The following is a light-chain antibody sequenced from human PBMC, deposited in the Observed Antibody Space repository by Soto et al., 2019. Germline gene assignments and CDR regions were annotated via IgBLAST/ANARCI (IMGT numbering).Light chain of an antibody. J-gene: IGKJ5*01. Sequence: EIVMTQSPATLSVSSGERVTLSCRASQSVSSNLAWYQQKPGQAPRLLINGASTRATGIPARFNGSGSGTEFTLTISSLQSEDFAVYCCQQYHNWPPITIGQGTRLEIK. CDR3: QQYHNWPPIT. CDR1: QSVSSN. V-gene: IGKV3-15*01. CDR2: GAS.